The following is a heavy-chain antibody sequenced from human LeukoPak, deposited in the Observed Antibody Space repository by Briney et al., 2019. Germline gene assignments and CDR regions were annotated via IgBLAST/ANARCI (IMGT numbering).Heavy chain of an antibody. CDR1: GFSFSSYG. Sequence: QPGGSLRLSCAASGFSFSSYGMHWVRQAPGKGLEWVSAISGSGGSTYYADSVKGRFTISRDNSKNTLYLQMNSLRAEDTAVYYCAKAPWQWLVPFDYWGQGTLVTVSS. D-gene: IGHD6-19*01. CDR3: AKAPWQWLVPFDY. J-gene: IGHJ4*02. V-gene: IGHV3-23*01. CDR2: ISGSGGST.